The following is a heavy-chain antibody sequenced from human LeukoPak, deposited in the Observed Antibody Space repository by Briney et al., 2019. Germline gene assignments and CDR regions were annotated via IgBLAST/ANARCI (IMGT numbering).Heavy chain of an antibody. CDR1: GYTFTGYY. CDR2: INPNSGGT. V-gene: IGHV1-2*04. Sequence: GASVKVSCKASGYTFTGYYMHWVRQAPGQGLEWMGWINPNSGGTNYAQKFQGWVTMTRDTSISTAYMELSRLRSDDTAVYYCASTTGSWPRDYYYGMDVWGQGTTVTVSS. D-gene: IGHD6-13*01. J-gene: IGHJ6*02. CDR3: ASTTGSWPRDYYYGMDV.